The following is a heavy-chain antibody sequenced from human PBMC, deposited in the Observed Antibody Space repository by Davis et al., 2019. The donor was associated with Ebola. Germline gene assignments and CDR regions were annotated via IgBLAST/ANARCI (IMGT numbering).Heavy chain of an antibody. CDR1: GFPLSGFS. CDR3: ARGHYGDYWDAFDF. J-gene: IGHJ3*01. D-gene: IGHD4-17*01. CDR2: ISSFGTT. Sequence: GESLKISCAASGFPLSGFSMNWVRQAPGKGLEWVAYISSFGTTYYADSVKGRFTISRDTSKNTLFLQMNSLRAEDTAVYYCARGHYGDYWDAFDFRGQGTLVTVSS. V-gene: IGHV3-48*01.